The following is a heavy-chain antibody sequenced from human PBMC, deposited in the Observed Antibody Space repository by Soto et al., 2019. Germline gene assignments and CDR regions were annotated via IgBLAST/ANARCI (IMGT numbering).Heavy chain of an antibody. V-gene: IGHV4-31*03. Sequence: PSETLSLTCTVSGGSISSGGYYWSWIRQHPGKGLEWIGYIYYSGSTYYNPPLKSRVTISVDTSKNQFSLKLSSVTAADTAVYYCARSGSEEWLVTEFDYWGQGTLVTVSS. CDR1: GGSISSGGYY. D-gene: IGHD6-19*01. CDR2: IYYSGST. J-gene: IGHJ4*02. CDR3: ARSGSEEWLVTEFDY.